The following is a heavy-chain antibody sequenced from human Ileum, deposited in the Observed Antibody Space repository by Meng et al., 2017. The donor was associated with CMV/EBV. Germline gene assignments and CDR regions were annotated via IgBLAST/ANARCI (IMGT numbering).Heavy chain of an antibody. Sequence: GESLKTSCAASGFTFSSYGMQRVRQAPGKGLEWVAFIRYDGTSTNYADSVKGRFTISRDNSKNTLYLQMNSLRVEDTATYYCAKDTTWSGYSNWFDPWGQGTLVTVSS. CDR2: IRYDGTST. J-gene: IGHJ5*02. V-gene: IGHV3-30*02. D-gene: IGHD3-3*01. CDR1: GFTFSSYG. CDR3: AKDTTWSGYSNWFDP.